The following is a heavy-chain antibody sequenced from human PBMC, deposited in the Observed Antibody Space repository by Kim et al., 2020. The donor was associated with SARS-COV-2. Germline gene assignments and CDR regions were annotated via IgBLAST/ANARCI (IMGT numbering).Heavy chain of an antibody. Sequence: SETLSLTCTVSGGSISSYYWSWIRQPPGKGLEWIGYIYYSGSTNYNPSLKSRVTISVDTSKNQFSLKLSSVTAADTAVYYCARGRDGYSYWGQGTLVTVSS. V-gene: IGHV4-59*01. CDR3: ARGRDGYSY. CDR2: IYYSGST. CDR1: GGSISSYY. D-gene: IGHD5-12*01. J-gene: IGHJ4*02.